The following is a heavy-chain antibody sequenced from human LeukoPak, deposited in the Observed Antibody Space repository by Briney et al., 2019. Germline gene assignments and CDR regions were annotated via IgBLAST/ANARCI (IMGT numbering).Heavy chain of an antibody. CDR3: ARGLVHDTSGYYSDY. V-gene: IGHV3-74*01. Sequence: GGSLRLSCAASGFTFSAFWMHWVRQAPGKGLVWVSRINRDGSSTTYADSVKGRFTVSRDNAKNTLYLQMDSLRAEDSAVYYCARGLVHDTSGYYSDYWGQGILVTVSS. J-gene: IGHJ4*02. CDR2: INRDGSST. CDR1: GFTFSAFW. D-gene: IGHD3-22*01.